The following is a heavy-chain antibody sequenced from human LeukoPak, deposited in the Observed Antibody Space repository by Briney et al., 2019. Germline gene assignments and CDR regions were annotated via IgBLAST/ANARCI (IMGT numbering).Heavy chain of an antibody. J-gene: IGHJ5*02. CDR1: GYTFTSYG. Sequence: GASVKVSCKASGYTFTSYGISWVRQAPGQGLEWMGWISAYNGNTNYAQKLQGRVAMTTDTSTSTAYMELRSLRSDDTAVYYCARVKGIFEFDWFDPWGQGTLVTVSS. D-gene: IGHD3-3*01. V-gene: IGHV1-18*01. CDR2: ISAYNGNT. CDR3: ARVKGIFEFDWFDP.